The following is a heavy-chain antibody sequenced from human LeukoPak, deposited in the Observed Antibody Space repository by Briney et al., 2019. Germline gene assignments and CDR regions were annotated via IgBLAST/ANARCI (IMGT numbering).Heavy chain of an antibody. Sequence: ASVKVSCKASLYTLTGYYIHWVRQAPGQGVEWMAWISSHSGETHSTHKFQGRVALTRDTPTHTHYMEPTRLTSDDTPVYFCARERVYYDRDDDYVDDFDYWGQGALVTVSS. CDR2: ISSHSGET. CDR3: ARERVYYDRDDDYVDDFDY. V-gene: IGHV1-2*02. J-gene: IGHJ4*02. D-gene: IGHD3-16*01. CDR1: LYTLTGYY.